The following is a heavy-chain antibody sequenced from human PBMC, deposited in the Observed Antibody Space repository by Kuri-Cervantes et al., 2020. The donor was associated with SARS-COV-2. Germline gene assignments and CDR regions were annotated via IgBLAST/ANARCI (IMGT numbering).Heavy chain of an antibody. CDR3: ARYRITMRGFDP. CDR1: GYTFTGYY. V-gene: IGHV1-2*02. CDR2: INPNSGGT. J-gene: IGHJ5*02. D-gene: IGHD3-22*01. Sequence: SVKVSCKASGYTFTGYYMHWVRQAPGQGLEWMGWINPNSGGTNYAQKFQGRVTMTRDTSISTAYMELRRLRSDDTAVYYRARYRITMRGFDPWGQGTLVTVSS.